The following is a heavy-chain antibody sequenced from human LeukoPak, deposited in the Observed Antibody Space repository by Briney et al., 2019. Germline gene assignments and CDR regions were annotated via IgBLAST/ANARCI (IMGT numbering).Heavy chain of an antibody. V-gene: IGHV4-38-2*02. CDR2: IYRSGST. D-gene: IGHD4-11*01. CDR3: ARNAGDYTKPSDY. CDR1: GYSISSGYY. Sequence: PSETLSLTCTVSGYSISSGYYWGWIRPPPGKGLEWIGTIYRSGSTYYNPSLKRRVTKSVDTSRNQFSLQLSSVTAADTAVYYCARNAGDYTKPSDYWGQGTLVTVSS. J-gene: IGHJ4*02.